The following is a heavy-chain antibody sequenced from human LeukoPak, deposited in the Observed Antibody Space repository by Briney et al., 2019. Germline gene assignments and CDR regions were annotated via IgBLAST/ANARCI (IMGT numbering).Heavy chain of an antibody. Sequence: GGSLRLSCAASGFTFSRYEMNWVRQAPGKGLERVSGISGSGSTTKYADSVKGRFTISRDNSKNTVYLQMNSLRAGDTAIYHCAKGKYFDWSYAFEIWGQGTMITVSS. CDR3: AKGKYFDWSYAFEI. J-gene: IGHJ3*02. V-gene: IGHV3-23*01. D-gene: IGHD3-9*01. CDR2: ISGSGSTT. CDR1: GFTFSRYE.